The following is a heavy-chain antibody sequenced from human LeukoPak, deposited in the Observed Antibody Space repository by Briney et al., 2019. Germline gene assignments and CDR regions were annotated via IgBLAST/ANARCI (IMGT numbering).Heavy chain of an antibody. D-gene: IGHD3-22*01. CDR2: IYYSGST. Sequence: GSLRLSCAASGFTVSSNYMSWVRQPPGKGLEWIGSIYYSGSTYYNPSLKSRVTISVDTSKNQFSLKLSSVTAADTAVYYCARQEDSSGYSYRAEYFQHWGQGTLVTVSS. J-gene: IGHJ1*01. CDR1: GFTVSSNY. CDR3: ARQEDSSGYSYRAEYFQH. V-gene: IGHV4-39*01.